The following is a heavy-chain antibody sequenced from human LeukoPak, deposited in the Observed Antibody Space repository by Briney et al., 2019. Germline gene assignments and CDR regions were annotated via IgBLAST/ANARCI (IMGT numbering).Heavy chain of an antibody. CDR1: GYTFTSYG. J-gene: IGHJ4*02. CDR2: ISAYNGNT. Sequence: PPASVKVSCKASGYTFTSYGISWVRQAPGQGLEWMGWISAYNGNTNYAQKLQGRVTMTTDTSTSTAYMELRSLRSDDTAVYYCARFRGYDVRYYFDYWGQGTLVTVSS. V-gene: IGHV1-18*01. CDR3: ARFRGYDVRYYFDY. D-gene: IGHD5-12*01.